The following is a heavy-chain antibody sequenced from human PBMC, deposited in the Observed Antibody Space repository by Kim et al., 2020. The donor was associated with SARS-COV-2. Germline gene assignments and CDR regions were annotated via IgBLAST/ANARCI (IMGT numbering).Heavy chain of an antibody. J-gene: IGHJ6*02. V-gene: IGHV4-31*02. D-gene: IGHD3-3*01. Sequence: PSRKSRVTISVDTSKNQFSLKLSSVTAADTAVYYCARELAFYDFWNGMDVWGQGTTVTVSS. CDR3: ARELAFYDFWNGMDV.